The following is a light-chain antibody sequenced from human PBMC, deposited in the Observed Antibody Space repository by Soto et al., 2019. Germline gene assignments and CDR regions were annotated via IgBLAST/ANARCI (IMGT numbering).Light chain of an antibody. Sequence: QSALTQPASVSGSPGQSITISCTGTSSDVGGYNYVSWYQQHPGKAPKLMIYEVSNRPSGVSNRFSGSKSGNTASLTISGLQAEDEAHYYCSSYTSSSTPYVVGTGTKVTVL. J-gene: IGLJ1*01. CDR2: EVS. CDR1: SSDVGGYNY. CDR3: SSYTSSSTPYV. V-gene: IGLV2-14*01.